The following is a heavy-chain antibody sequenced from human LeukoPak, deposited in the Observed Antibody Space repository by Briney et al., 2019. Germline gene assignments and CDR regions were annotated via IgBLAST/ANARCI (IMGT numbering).Heavy chain of an antibody. CDR2: VSSSGGTI. D-gene: IGHD2-2*01. CDR1: GFTFSTYT. J-gene: IGHJ6*03. Sequence: KSGGSLRLSCAASGFTFSTYTMNWVRQAPGKGLEWVSYVSSSGGTIYYADSVKGRFTISRDNAKNSLYLQMNSLRAEDTAVYYCARVGTTNYYFYYMDVWGEGTTVTVSS. CDR3: ARVGTTNYYFYYMDV. V-gene: IGHV3-48*04.